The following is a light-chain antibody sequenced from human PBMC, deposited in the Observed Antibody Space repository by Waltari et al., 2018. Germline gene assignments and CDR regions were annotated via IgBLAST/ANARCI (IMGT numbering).Light chain of an antibody. CDR2: GVT. V-gene: IGLV2-14*01. Sequence: QSALTQPASVSGSPGQSLTISCTGTSSDVGGYNSVSWYQQHPGGAPRLMIYGVTNRPSGVSIRFSGSKSGNTASLTISGLQPEDEAYYYCSSYTTRDTLIFAGGTKLTVL. CDR1: SSDVGGYNS. J-gene: IGLJ2*01. CDR3: SSYTTRDTLI.